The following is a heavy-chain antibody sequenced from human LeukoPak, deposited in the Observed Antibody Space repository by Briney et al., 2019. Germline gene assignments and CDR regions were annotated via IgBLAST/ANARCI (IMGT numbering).Heavy chain of an antibody. V-gene: IGHV4-4*07. CDR2: INTRGST. J-gene: IGHJ4*02. D-gene: IGHD6-19*01. CDR1: GGSMNSYY. CDR3: ARTTEPVAHAFGY. Sequence: SETLSLTCTVSGGSMNSYYWTWIRQPAGKGLEWIGRINTRGSTNYSPSLKSRVTMSVDSSKNQLSLMLNSVTAADTAVYYCARTTEPVAHAFGYWGQGTLVTVSS.